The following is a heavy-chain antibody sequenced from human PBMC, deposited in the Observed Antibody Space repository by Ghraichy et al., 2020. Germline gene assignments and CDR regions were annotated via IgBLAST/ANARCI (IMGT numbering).Heavy chain of an antibody. J-gene: IGHJ4*02. Sequence: GGSLRLSCAASGFTFRNYWMNWVRQAPAKGLEWVANIKEDGSKTYYGDSKKGRFTISRDNAKNSLFLQMNSLRAEDTAVYYCAREFDSWGQGTLVTVSS. V-gene: IGHV3-7*03. CDR2: IKEDGSKT. CDR3: AREFDS. CDR1: GFTFRNYW.